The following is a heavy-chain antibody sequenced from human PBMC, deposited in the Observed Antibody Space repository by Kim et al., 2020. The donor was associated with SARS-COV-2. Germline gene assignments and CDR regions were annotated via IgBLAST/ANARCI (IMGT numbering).Heavy chain of an antibody. V-gene: IGHV3-11*05. J-gene: IGHJ3*02. CDR1: GFTFSDYY. D-gene: IGHD5-12*01. CDR2: ISSSSSYT. Sequence: GGSLRLSCAASGFTFSDYYMSWIRQAPGKGLEWVSYISSSSSYTNYADSVKGRFTISRDNAKNSLYLQMNSLRAEDTAVYYCARVRSGYGPGDAFDIWGQGTMVTVSS. CDR3: ARVRSGYGPGDAFDI.